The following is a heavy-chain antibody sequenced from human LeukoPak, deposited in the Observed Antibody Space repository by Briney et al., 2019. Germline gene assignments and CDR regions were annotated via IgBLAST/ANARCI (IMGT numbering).Heavy chain of an antibody. J-gene: IGHJ5*02. D-gene: IGHD2-15*01. CDR3: ARGHDCSGMRCGDWFDP. CDR2: IYYSGTT. Sequence: SETLSLTCSVSGGSFNSYYWSWIRQPPGKGLEWIAYIYYSGTTKYNPSLKSRVTISVDPSKNQFSLKLNSVTAADTAVYYCARGHDCSGMRCGDWFDPWSQGTLVTVSS. V-gene: IGHV4-59*01. CDR1: GGSFNSYY.